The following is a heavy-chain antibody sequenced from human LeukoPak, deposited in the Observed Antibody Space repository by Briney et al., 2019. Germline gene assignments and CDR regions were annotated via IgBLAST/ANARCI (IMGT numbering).Heavy chain of an antibody. Sequence: SETLSLTCAVYGGSFSGYYWSWIRQPPGKGLEWIGEINHSGSTNYNPSLKSRVTISVDTSKNQFSPKLSSVTAADTAVYYCARGPDYYDSSGYLHAFDIWGQGTMVTVSS. J-gene: IGHJ3*02. CDR1: GGSFSGYY. CDR2: INHSGST. D-gene: IGHD3-22*01. CDR3: ARGPDYYDSSGYLHAFDI. V-gene: IGHV4-34*01.